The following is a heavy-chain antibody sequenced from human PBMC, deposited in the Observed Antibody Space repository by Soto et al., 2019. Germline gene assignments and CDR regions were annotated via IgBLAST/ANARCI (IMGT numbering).Heavy chain of an antibody. Sequence: PSETLSLTCTVSGGSISSSSSYWGWIRQPPGKRLEYIGFIYLGGSANYNPSLESRVTISPDKSKNQLSLRLTSVTAADTAVYYCTRGKWFPRGYGMDVWGRGTRVTVSS. CDR2: IYLGGSA. J-gene: IGHJ6*02. CDR3: TRGKWFPRGYGMDV. V-gene: IGHV4-61*05. CDR1: GGSISSSSSY. D-gene: IGHD3-22*01.